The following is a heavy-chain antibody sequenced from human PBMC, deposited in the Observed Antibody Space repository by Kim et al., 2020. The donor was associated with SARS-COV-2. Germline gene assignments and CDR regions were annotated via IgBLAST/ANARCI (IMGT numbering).Heavy chain of an antibody. D-gene: IGHD6-19*01. CDR1: GFAFSSHS. J-gene: IGHJ4*02. Sequence: GGSLRLSCRTSGFAFSSHSMMWVRQTPEKGLEWVATIDGPTTNTHYPDSVKGRFTISRDNSQNTVYLHMSGLKDEDTAIYYCATWLQSHIDYWGQGTLVTVSS. V-gene: IGHV3-23*01. CDR3: ATWLQSHIDY. CDR2: IDGPTTNT.